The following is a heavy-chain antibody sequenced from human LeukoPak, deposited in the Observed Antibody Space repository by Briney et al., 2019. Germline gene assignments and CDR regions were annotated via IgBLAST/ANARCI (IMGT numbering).Heavy chain of an antibody. CDR2: INAGNGNT. CDR3: ARVLGLILSVLGY. CDR1: GYTFTSYA. J-gene: IGHJ4*02. V-gene: IGHV1-3*01. D-gene: IGHD2-15*01. Sequence: ASVEVSCKASGYTFTSYAMHWVRQAPGQRLEWMEWINAGNGNTKYSQKFQGRVTITRDTSASTAYMELSSLRSEDAAVYYCARVLGLILSVLGYWGQGTLVTVSS.